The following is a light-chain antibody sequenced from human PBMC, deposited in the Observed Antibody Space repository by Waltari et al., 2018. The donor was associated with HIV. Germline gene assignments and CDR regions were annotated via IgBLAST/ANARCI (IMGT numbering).Light chain of an antibody. V-gene: IGLV3-1*01. CDR2: EDS. CDR1: NLGNKF. J-gene: IGLJ2*01. Sequence: SYELTQSPSVSVSPGQTASITCSGDNLGNKFTSWYQHRPVQSPVLLIYEDSKRPSKIPERFSDSKSGNTATLTISGAQAMDEADYYCQAWDRGTAVFGGGTKLTVL. CDR3: QAWDRGTAV.